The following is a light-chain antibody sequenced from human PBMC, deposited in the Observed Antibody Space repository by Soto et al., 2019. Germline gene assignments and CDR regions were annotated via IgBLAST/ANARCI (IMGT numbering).Light chain of an antibody. CDR1: SSDVGGYNY. J-gene: IGLJ2*01. CDR3: ATWDDSLNGYML. CDR2: EVS. Sequence: QSALTQPPSASGSPGQSVTISCTGTSSDVGGYNYVSWYQQHPGKAPKLMIYEVSKRPSGVPDRFSGSKSGNTASLTVSGLQAEDEADYYCATWDDSLNGYMLFGGGTKLTVL. V-gene: IGLV2-8*01.